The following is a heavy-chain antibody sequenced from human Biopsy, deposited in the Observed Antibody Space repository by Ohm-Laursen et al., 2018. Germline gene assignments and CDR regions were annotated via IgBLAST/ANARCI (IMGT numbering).Heavy chain of an antibody. CDR1: GDSISSYY. D-gene: IGHD3-22*01. V-gene: IGHV4-59*01. Sequence: TLSLTCTVSGDSISSYYWSWIRQPPGKGLQWIGYVYYTGSTDYNPSLQSRVTISVDTSKNHFSLRLRSVSPADTAIYYCARDRGYYSDRTVPGYFDLWGRGTLVTVSS. CDR3: ARDRGYYSDRTVPGYFDL. J-gene: IGHJ2*01. CDR2: VYYTGST.